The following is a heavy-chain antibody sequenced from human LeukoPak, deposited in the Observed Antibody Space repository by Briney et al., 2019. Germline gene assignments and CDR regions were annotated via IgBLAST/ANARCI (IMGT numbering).Heavy chain of an antibody. Sequence: SETLSLTFTVPGCSISSSSYDWGWSLQPRGKGLEWIGSIYYSGSTYYNPSLKSRVTISVDTSKNQFSLKLSSVTTADTAVYYCARGPRRGGYSYGNGSGRMDVWGKGTTVTASS. CDR1: GCSISSSSYD. V-gene: IGHV4-39*07. J-gene: IGHJ6*03. D-gene: IGHD5-18*01. CDR3: ARGPRRGGYSYGNGSGRMDV. CDR2: IYYSGST.